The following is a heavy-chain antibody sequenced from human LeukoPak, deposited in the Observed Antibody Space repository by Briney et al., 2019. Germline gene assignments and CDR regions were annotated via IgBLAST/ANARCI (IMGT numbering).Heavy chain of an antibody. CDR3: AREGGYETLAFDY. V-gene: IGHV4-59*01. CDR2: IYYSGST. D-gene: IGHD5-12*01. CDR1: GGSISSYY. J-gene: IGHJ4*02. Sequence: KPSETLSLTCTVSGGSISSYYWSWIRQPPGKGLEWIGYIYYSGSTNYNPSLKSRVTISVDTSKNQFSLKLSSVTAADTAVYYCAREGGYETLAFDYWGQGTLVTVSS.